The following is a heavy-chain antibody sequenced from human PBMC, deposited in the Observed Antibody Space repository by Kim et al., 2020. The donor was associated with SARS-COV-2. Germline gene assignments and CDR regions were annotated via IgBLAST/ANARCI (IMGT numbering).Heavy chain of an antibody. Sequence: TYYTPSLKSRVTIAVDTSKNQFSLRLSSVTAADTGVYYCARGEGYSSSYNYWGQGTLVTVSS. J-gene: IGHJ4*02. CDR3: ARGEGYSSSYNY. D-gene: IGHD6-6*01. CDR2: T. V-gene: IGHV4-31*02.